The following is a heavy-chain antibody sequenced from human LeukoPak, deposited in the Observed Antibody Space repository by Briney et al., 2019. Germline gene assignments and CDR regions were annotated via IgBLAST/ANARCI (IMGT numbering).Heavy chain of an antibody. Sequence: PSETLSLTCTVSGYSISSGYLWGWIRQPPGKGLEWIGSIYHSGSTYYNPSLKSRVTISVDTSKNQFSLKLSSVTAADTAVYYCARIWVAVAGTGGEIDYWGQGTLVTVSS. J-gene: IGHJ4*02. CDR2: IYHSGST. CDR1: GYSISSGYL. D-gene: IGHD6-19*01. CDR3: ARIWVAVAGTGGEIDY. V-gene: IGHV4-38-2*02.